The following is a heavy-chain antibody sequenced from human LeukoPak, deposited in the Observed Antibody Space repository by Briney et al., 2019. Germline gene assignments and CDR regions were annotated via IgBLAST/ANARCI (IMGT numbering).Heavy chain of an antibody. CDR2: MNPNSGNT. CDR3: ARGVYYYDSSGHPYNWFDP. D-gene: IGHD3-22*01. V-gene: IGHV1-8*03. J-gene: IGHJ5*02. CDR1: GYTFTSYD. Sequence: ASVKVSCKASGYTFTSYDINWVRQATGQGFEWMGWMNPNSGNTGYAQKFQGRVTITRNTSISTAYMELSSLRSEDTAVYYCARGVYYYDSSGHPYNWFDPWGQGTLVTVSS.